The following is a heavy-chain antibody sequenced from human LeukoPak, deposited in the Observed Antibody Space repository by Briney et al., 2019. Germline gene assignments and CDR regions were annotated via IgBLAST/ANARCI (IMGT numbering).Heavy chain of an antibody. J-gene: IGHJ3*02. V-gene: IGHV5-51*01. CDR1: GYSFTSYW. CDR2: IYPGDSDT. Sequence: GESLKISCKGSGYSFTSYWIGWVRQMSGKGLEWMEIIYPGDSDTRYSPSFQGQVTISADRSIDTAYLQWSSLQASDTATYYCARAAVYRTLTGFDIWGQGTVVAVSS. CDR3: ARAAVYRTLTGFDI. D-gene: IGHD1-14*01.